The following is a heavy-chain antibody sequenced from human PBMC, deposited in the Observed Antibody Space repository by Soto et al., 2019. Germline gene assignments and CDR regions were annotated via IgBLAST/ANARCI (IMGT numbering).Heavy chain of an antibody. V-gene: IGHV3-15*01. D-gene: IGHD1-20*01. Sequence: GGSLRLSCAASGFTFSNAWMSWVRQAPGKGLEWVGRIKSKTDDGTTDYAAPVKGRFTISRDDSKNTLYLQMNSQRVEDTAVYFCVKGNWNEFNVDYWGQGTLVTVSS. J-gene: IGHJ4*02. CDR2: IKSKTDDGTT. CDR1: GFTFSNAW. CDR3: VKGNWNEFNVDY.